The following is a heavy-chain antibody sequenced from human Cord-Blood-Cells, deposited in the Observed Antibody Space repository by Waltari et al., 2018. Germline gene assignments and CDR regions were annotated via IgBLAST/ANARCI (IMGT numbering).Heavy chain of an antibody. J-gene: IGHJ6*02. D-gene: IGHD1-26*01. CDR2: IYYSGST. Sequence: QVQLQESGPGLVKPSETLSLTCTVPGGSISSYYWSWIRQPQGKGLEWIGYIYYSGSTNYHPSLKSRVTISVDTSKNQFSLKLSSVTAADTAVYYCARLLSGSYYYYYGMDVWGQGTTVTVSS. CDR1: GGSISSYY. CDR3: ARLLSGSYYYYYGMDV. V-gene: IGHV4-59*01.